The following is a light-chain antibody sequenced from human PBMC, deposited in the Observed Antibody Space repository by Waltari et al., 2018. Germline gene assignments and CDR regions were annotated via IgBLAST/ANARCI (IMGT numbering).Light chain of an antibody. Sequence: EIVLTQSPATLSLSPGERATLSCRASQSVSSYLAWYQQKPGQAPRLLIYDASNRATGIPARFSGSGSGTEFTLTISSLEPEDFAVYYCQQRSNTWTFGQGTKVEIK. CDR1: QSVSSY. CDR2: DAS. CDR3: QQRSNTWT. J-gene: IGKJ1*01. V-gene: IGKV3-11*01.